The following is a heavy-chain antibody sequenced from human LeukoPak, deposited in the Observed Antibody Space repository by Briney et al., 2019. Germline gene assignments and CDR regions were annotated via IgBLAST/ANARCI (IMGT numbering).Heavy chain of an antibody. CDR2: ISDGGSTT. CDR3: SRSAYYDGSGNYYDY. Sequence: PGGSLRLSCAASGFTFSSYWMHWVRQAPGKGLVWVSRISDGGSTTTYADSVKGRFTISRDNAKNTLYLQTNGLRAEDTAEYYCSRSAYYDGSGNYYDYWGQGTLVTVSS. CDR1: GFTFSSYW. J-gene: IGHJ4*02. D-gene: IGHD3-22*01. V-gene: IGHV3-74*01.